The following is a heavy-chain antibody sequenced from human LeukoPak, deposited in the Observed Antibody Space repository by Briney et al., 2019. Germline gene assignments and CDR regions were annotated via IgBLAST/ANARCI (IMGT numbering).Heavy chain of an antibody. CDR1: GGSISSNGYY. CDR3: ARAYGARPYYYFDS. J-gene: IGHJ4*02. CDR2: IYYSGSA. Sequence: PSETLSLTCSVSGGSISSNGYYWGWIRQPPGKGLEWIGAIYYSGSAYYNPSLKSRVTISVDTSKNQFSLKVTSVTAADTAVYYGARAYGARPYYYFDSWGQGTLVTVSS. D-gene: IGHD4-17*01. V-gene: IGHV4-39*01.